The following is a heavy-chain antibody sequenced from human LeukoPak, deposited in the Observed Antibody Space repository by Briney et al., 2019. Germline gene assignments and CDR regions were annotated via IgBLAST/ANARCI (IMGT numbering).Heavy chain of an antibody. J-gene: IGHJ4*02. D-gene: IGHD6-19*01. CDR2: IRYDGSNK. CDR1: GFTFSSYG. Sequence: GGSLRLSCAASGFTFSSYGMHWVRQAPGKGLEWVAFIRYDGSNKYYADSVKGRFTISRDNSKNTLYLQMNSLRAEDTAVYYCAKANQRWLAFFDYWGQGTLVTVSS. CDR3: AKANQRWLAFFDY. V-gene: IGHV3-30*02.